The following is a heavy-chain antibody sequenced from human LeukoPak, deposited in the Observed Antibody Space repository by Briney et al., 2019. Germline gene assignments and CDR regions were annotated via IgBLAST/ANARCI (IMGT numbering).Heavy chain of an antibody. CDR3: ARMYYYDSSAHGSGHYFDY. V-gene: IGHV1-2*02. J-gene: IGHJ4*02. D-gene: IGHD3-22*01. CDR1: GYTFTGYY. Sequence: ASVKVSCKASGYTFTGYYMHWVRQAPGQGLEWMGWINPNSGGTNYAQKFQGRVTMTRDTPISTAYMELSRLRSDDTAVYYCARMYYYDSSAHGSGHYFDYWGQGTLVTVSS. CDR2: INPNSGGT.